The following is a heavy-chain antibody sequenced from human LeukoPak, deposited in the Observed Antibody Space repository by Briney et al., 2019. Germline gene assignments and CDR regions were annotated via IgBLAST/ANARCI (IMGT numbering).Heavy chain of an antibody. CDR2: ISSSGSTI. Sequence: PGGSLRLSCAASGFTFSDYYMSWIRQAPGKGLEWVSYISSSGSTIYYADSVKGRFTISRDNSKNTLYLQMNSLRAEDTAVYYCAKDVEADYYYMDVWGKGTTVTVSS. J-gene: IGHJ6*03. CDR1: GFTFSDYY. V-gene: IGHV3-11*04. CDR3: AKDVEADYYYMDV.